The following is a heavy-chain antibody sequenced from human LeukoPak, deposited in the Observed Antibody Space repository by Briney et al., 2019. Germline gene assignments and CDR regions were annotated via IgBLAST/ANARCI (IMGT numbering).Heavy chain of an antibody. CDR1: GFTFSSYG. CDR3: ARGSFRVLGPYPGWGP. V-gene: IGHV3-33*01. CDR2: IWYDGSNK. D-gene: IGHD3-16*01. Sequence: PGGSLRLSCAASGFTFSSYGMHWVRQAPGKGLEWVAVIWYDGSNKYYADSVKGRFTISRDNSKSTLYLQMNSLRAEDTAVYYCARGSFRVLGPYPGWGPRGQGTLVTVSS. J-gene: IGHJ5*02.